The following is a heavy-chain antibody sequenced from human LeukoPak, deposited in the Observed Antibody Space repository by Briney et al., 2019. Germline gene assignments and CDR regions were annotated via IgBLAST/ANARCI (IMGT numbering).Heavy chain of an antibody. Sequence: ASVKVSCKASGYTFTSYGISWVRQAPGQGLEWMGWISAYNGNTNYAQKLQGRVTMTTDTSTSTAYMELRSLRSDDTAVYYCARDGDYYDSSGYIYFDYWGQGTLVTVSS. CDR1: GYTFTSYG. CDR2: ISAYNGNT. J-gene: IGHJ4*02. D-gene: IGHD3-22*01. V-gene: IGHV1-18*01. CDR3: ARDGDYYDSSGYIYFDY.